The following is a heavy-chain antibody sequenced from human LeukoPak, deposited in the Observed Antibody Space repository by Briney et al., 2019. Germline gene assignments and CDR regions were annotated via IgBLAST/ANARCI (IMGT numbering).Heavy chain of an antibody. CDR1: GYTFNGYY. Sequence: ASVKVSCKASGYTFNGYYMHWVRQAPGQGLEWMGWINPNSGGTNYAQKFQGRVTMTRDTSISTAYMELSRLRSDDTAVYYCARGPSNYDFWSGGYYYYMDVWGKGTTVTVSS. CDR2: INPNSGGT. J-gene: IGHJ6*03. D-gene: IGHD3-3*01. CDR3: ARGPSNYDFWSGGYYYYMDV. V-gene: IGHV1-2*02.